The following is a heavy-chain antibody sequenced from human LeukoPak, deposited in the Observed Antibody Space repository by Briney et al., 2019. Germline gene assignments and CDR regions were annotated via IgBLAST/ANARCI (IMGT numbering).Heavy chain of an antibody. J-gene: IGHJ4*02. D-gene: IGHD3-3*01. CDR2: IYDSGNT. V-gene: IGHV4-39*07. CDR3: ARGPKRITIFGVVKGVFDY. Sequence: SETLSLTCSVSGGSISSSSYFWGWIRQSPGKGLEWIGTIYDSGNTDYKPSLKSRVTISVDTSKNQFSLKLSSVTAADTAVYYCARGPKRITIFGVVKGVFDYWGQGTLVTVSS. CDR1: GGSISSSSYF.